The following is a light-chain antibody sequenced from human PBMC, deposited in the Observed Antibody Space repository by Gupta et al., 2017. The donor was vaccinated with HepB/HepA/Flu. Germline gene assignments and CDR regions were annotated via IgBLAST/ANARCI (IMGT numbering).Light chain of an antibody. J-gene: IGLJ2*01. CDR3: VLYLGSGAAI. CDR1: SGSVSTTSY. Sequence: QTVVTQEPSLSVSPGGTVTLTCGLSSGSVSTTSYSSWYQQTPGQPPRTLIYNTKTRSSGVPNRFSGSILGNKAALTIAGAQAEDESDYYCVLYLGSGAAIFGGGTKLTVL. V-gene: IGLV8-61*01. CDR2: NTK.